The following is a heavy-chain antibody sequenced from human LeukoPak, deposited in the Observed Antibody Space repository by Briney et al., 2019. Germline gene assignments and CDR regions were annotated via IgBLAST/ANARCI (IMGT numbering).Heavy chain of an antibody. CDR2: IYSGGTT. CDR1: GFTVSSNY. J-gene: IGHJ4*02. CDR3: ARLYYYVSGTYLRYFDY. Sequence: GGSLRLSCAASGFTVSSNYMSWVRQAPGKGLGWVSVIYSGGTTYYADSVKGRFTISRDNSKNTLYLQMNSLRAEDTAVYYCARLYYYVSGTYLRYFDYWGQGTLVTVSS. V-gene: IGHV3-53*01. D-gene: IGHD3-10*01.